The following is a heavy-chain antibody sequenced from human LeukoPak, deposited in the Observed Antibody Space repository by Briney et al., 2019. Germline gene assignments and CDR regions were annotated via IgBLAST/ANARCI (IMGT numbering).Heavy chain of an antibody. J-gene: IGHJ4*02. CDR1: GFAFSNFA. D-gene: IGHD6-19*01. CDR2: IRGTGGTT. CDR3: ATEGFGSGWSLANYFDH. V-gene: IGHV3-23*01. Sequence: GGSLRLSCAASGFAFSNFAMSWVRQAPGKGLEWVATIRGTGGTTFYADSVKGRFTISSDSSKSTVFLQMNSLRAEDTAVYFCATEGFGSGWSLANYFDHWGQGTLVTVSS.